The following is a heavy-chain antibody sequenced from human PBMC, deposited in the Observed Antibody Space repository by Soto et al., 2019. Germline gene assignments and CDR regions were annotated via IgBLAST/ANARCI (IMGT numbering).Heavy chain of an antibody. CDR3: AASNFDWLLLDY. CDR2: IVVGSGNT. D-gene: IGHD3-9*01. CDR1: GFTFTSSA. V-gene: IGHV1-58*02. Sequence: SVKVSCKASGFTFTSSAMQWVRQARGQRLEWIGWIVVGSGNTNYAQKFQERVTITRDMSTSTAYMELSSLRSEDTAVYYCAASNFDWLLLDYWGQGTLVTVSS. J-gene: IGHJ4*02.